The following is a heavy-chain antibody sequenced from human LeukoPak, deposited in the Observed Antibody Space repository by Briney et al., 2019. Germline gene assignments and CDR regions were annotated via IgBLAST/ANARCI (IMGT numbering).Heavy chain of an antibody. J-gene: IGHJ3*02. CDR1: GFTFRNAW. V-gene: IGHV3-15*01. Sequence: GGSLRLSCVASGFTFRNAWMSWVRQAPGKGLEWVGRIKSKTEGGTTDYAAPVKGRFTISRDDSKNTLYLQMNSLKTEDTAVYYCTTLAINWGSHDAFDIWGQGTMVTVSS. D-gene: IGHD7-27*01. CDR2: IKSKTEGGTT. CDR3: TTLAINWGSHDAFDI.